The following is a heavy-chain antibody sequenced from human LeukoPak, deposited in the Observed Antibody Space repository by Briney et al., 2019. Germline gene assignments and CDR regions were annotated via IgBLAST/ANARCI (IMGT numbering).Heavy chain of an antibody. J-gene: IGHJ4*02. CDR1: GFTFSSYE. D-gene: IGHD6-25*01. CDR3: ARDDGYYFDY. Sequence: GGSLRLSCAASGFTFSSYEMNWVRQAPGKGLEWVSYISSSGSTIYYAASVKGRFTISRDNAKSSLYLQMNSLRAEDTAVYYCARDDGYYFDYWGQGTLVTVSS. V-gene: IGHV3-48*03. CDR2: ISSSGSTI.